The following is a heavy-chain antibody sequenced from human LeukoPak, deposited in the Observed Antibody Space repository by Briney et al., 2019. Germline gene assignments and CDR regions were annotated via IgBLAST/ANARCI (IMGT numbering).Heavy chain of an antibody. J-gene: IGHJ4*02. CDR2: IYYSGST. D-gene: IGHD2-15*01. CDR3: AKSSGANGSFFDY. V-gene: IGHV4-59*01. CDR1: GGSISSYY. Sequence: SETLSFTCTVSGGSISSYYWSWIRQPPGKGLEWIGYIYYSGSTNYNPSLKSRVTISVDTSKNQFSLKLSSVTAADTAVYYCAKSSGANGSFFDYWGQGTLVTVSS.